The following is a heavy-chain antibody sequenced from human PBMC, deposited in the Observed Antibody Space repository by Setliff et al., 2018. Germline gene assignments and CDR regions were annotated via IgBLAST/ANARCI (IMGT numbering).Heavy chain of an antibody. CDR3: ARDGISWLNWLDP. J-gene: IGHJ5*02. CDR1: GYSFSDFY. D-gene: IGHD6-13*01. CDR2: INPKSGVT. V-gene: IGHV1-2*02. Sequence: ASVKVSCKASGYSFSDFYIHWVRQVPGRGTEWMGSINPKSGVTKYVQKFQGRVTINRDKSISTAYMELSSLRSAATAVYYCARDGISWLNWLDPWGQGTPVTVSS.